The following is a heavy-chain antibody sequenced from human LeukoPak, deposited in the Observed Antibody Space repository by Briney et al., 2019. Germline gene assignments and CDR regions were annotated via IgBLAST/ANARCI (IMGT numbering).Heavy chain of an antibody. CDR3: ARGPARGSSGYYARDHDAFDI. J-gene: IGHJ3*02. Sequence: SETLSLTCAVYGGAFSGYYWSWIRQPPGKGLGWIGEINLSGSTNYNPSLKSRVTISVDTSKNQFSLKLSSVTAADTAVYYCARGPARGSSGYYARDHDAFDIWGQGTMVTVSS. D-gene: IGHD3-22*01. CDR1: GGAFSGYY. V-gene: IGHV4-34*01. CDR2: INLSGST.